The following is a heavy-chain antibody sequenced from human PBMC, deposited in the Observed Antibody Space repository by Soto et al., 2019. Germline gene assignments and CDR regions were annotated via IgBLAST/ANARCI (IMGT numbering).Heavy chain of an antibody. V-gene: IGHV1-8*01. CDR2: MNPNSGNT. J-gene: IGHJ3*02. D-gene: IGHD6-13*01. CDR1: GYTFTSYD. Sequence: GASVKVSCKASGYTFTSYDINWVRRATGQGLEWMGWMNPNSGNTGYAQKFQGRVTMTRNTSISTAYMELSSLRSEDTAVYYCARHIAAAGILAFDIWGQGTMVTVSS. CDR3: ARHIAAAGILAFDI.